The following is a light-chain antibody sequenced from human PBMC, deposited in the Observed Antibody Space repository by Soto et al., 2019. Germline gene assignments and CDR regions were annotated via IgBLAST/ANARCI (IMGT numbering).Light chain of an antibody. V-gene: IGKV3-11*01. Sequence: EIVLTPSPGTLSLSPGERAALSCRASQSVSSYLAWYQRKPGQAPRLLIYDISNRATGIPARFSGSGSVTDFTLTISSLEPEDFAGYYCQQRGTFGGGTKVDIK. CDR2: DIS. CDR3: QQRGT. J-gene: IGKJ4*01. CDR1: QSVSSY.